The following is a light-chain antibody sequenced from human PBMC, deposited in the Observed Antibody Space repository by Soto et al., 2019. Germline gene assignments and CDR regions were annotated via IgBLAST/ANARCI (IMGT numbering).Light chain of an antibody. V-gene: IGLV2-8*01. CDR3: SSYAGGNNVI. Sequence: QAVVTQPPSASGSPGQSVTISCSGTSSDVGGYDYVSWYQQHPGKAPRVIIYEVTQRPSGVPDRFSGSKSGNTASLTVSGLQSEDEADYYCSSYAGGNNVIFGGGTQLTVL. CDR1: SSDVGGYDY. J-gene: IGLJ2*01. CDR2: EVT.